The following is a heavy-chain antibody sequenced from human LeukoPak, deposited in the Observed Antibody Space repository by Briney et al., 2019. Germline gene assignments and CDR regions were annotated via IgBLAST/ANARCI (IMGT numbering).Heavy chain of an antibody. D-gene: IGHD5-18*01. J-gene: IGHJ4*02. V-gene: IGHV1-69*13. CDR2: IIPIFGTA. CDR1: GGTFSSYA. CDR3: ARGGSHDRGSGYSPGY. Sequence: GASVKVSCKASGGTFSSYAISWVRQAPGQGLEWMGGIIPIFGTANYAQKFQGRVTITADESTSTAYMELSSLRSEDTAVYYCARGGSHDRGSGYSPGYWGQGTLVTVSS.